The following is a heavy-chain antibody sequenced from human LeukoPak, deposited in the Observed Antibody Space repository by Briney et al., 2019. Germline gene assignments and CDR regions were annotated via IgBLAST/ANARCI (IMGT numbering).Heavy chain of an antibody. D-gene: IGHD3-22*01. V-gene: IGHV1-69*05. CDR1: GGTFSSYA. Sequence: ASVKVSCKASGGTFSSYAISWVRQAPGQGLEWMGGIIPIFGTANYAQKFQGRVTITTDESTSTAYMELSSLRSEDTAVYYCARAGDYYDSSGYDFDIWGQGTMVTVSS. CDR3: ARAGDYYDSSGYDFDI. CDR2: IIPIFGTA. J-gene: IGHJ3*02.